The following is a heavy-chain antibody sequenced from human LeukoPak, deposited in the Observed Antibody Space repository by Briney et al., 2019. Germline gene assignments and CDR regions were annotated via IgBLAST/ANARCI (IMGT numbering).Heavy chain of an antibody. CDR2: MNSDGSST. Sequence: QPGGSLRLSCAASGFIFSSYWMHWVRPAPGKGLVWVSRMNSDGSSTNYADSVKGRFTISRDNAKNTLYLQMNSLRAQDTAVYYCARIWRYRSGDGIVDYWGQGTLVTVSS. CDR1: GFIFSSYW. J-gene: IGHJ4*02. D-gene: IGHD6-19*01. V-gene: IGHV3-74*01. CDR3: ARIWRYRSGDGIVDY.